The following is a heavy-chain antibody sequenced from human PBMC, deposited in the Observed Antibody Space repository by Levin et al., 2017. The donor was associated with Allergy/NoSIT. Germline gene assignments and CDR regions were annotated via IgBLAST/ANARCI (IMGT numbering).Heavy chain of an antibody. CDR3: ARDSSIAPSSSHAFDI. V-gene: IGHV3-33*01. CDR2: IWYDGSNK. J-gene: IGHJ3*02. Sequence: GGSLRLSCAASGFTFSSYGMHWVRQAPGKGLEWVAVIWYDGSNKYYADSVKGRFTISRDNSKNTLYLQMNSLRAEDTAVYYCARDSSIAPSSSHAFDIWGQGTMVTVSS. CDR1: GFTFSSYG. D-gene: IGHD6-6*01.